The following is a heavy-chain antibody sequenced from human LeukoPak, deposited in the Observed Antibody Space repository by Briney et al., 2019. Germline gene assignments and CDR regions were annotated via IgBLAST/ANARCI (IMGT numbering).Heavy chain of an antibody. CDR2: IKQDGSEK. CDR3: VRDRGYGPDFDY. Sequence: GGSLRLSCAASGFTFSTYWVAWVRQAPGKGLEWVANIKQDGSEKFYVDSVKGRFTISRDNVKNSMYLQMNSLRAEDTAVYYCVRDRGYGPDFDYWGQGTLVTVSS. CDR1: GFTFSTYW. V-gene: IGHV3-7*01. J-gene: IGHJ4*02. D-gene: IGHD5-18*01.